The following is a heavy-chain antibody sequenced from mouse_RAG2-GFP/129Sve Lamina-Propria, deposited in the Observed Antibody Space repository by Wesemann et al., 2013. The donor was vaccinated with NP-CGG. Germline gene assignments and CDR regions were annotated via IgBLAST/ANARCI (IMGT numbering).Heavy chain of an antibody. V-gene: IGHV3-6*01. Sequence: DVQLQESGPGLVKPSQSLSLTCSVTGYSITSGYYWNWIRQFPGNKLEWMGYISYDGSNNYNPSLKNRISITRDTSKNQFFLKLNSVTTEDTATYYCARDNDYDRTWFAYWGQGTLVTVSA. CDR3: ARDNDYDRTWFAY. CDR2: ISYDGSN. D-gene: IGHD2-4*01. J-gene: IGHJ3*01. CDR1: GYSITSGYY.